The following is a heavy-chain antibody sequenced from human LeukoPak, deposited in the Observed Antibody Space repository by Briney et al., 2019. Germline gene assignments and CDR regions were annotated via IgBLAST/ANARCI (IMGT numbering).Heavy chain of an antibody. CDR2: IYHSGST. CDR1: GGSISSYY. CDR3: ASIDDYGVDY. D-gene: IGHD4-17*01. Sequence: SETLSLTCTVSGGSISSYYWSWIRQPPGKGLEWIGYIYHSGSTNYNPSLKSRVTISVDTSKNQFSLKLSSVTAADTAVYYCASIDDYGVDYWGQGTLVTVSS. V-gene: IGHV4-59*01. J-gene: IGHJ4*02.